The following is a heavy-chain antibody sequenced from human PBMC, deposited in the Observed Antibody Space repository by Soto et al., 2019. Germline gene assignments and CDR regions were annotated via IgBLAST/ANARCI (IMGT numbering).Heavy chain of an antibody. CDR2: SSNSGTFS. CDR3: ARSGDNYNRLDY. D-gene: IGHD1-1*01. V-gene: IGHV3-11*06. Sequence: LRLSCEGSGFTFSDYYISWIRQAPGKGLEWISYSSNSGTFSRYADSVKGRFSIPRDNTKNLLYLQMNSLRAEDTAVYYCARSGDNYNRLDYWGQGTPVTVSS. J-gene: IGHJ4*02. CDR1: GFTFSDYY.